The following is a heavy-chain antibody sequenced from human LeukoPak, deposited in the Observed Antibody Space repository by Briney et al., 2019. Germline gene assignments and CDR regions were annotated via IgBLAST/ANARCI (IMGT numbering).Heavy chain of an antibody. J-gene: IGHJ4*02. CDR1: GFTFSSYA. D-gene: IGHD6-19*01. CDR3: AKDLEAGSGWPFDY. Sequence: GGSLRLSCAASGFTFSSYAMSWVRQAPGKGLEWVSAISVSGGSTYYTDSVKGRFTISRDNSKNTPYLQMNSLRAEDTAVYYCAKDLEAGSGWPFDYWGQGTLVTVSS. CDR2: ISVSGGST. V-gene: IGHV3-23*01.